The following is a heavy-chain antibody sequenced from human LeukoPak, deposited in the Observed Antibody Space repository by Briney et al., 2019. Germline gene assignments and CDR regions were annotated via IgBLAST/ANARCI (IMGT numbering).Heavy chain of an antibody. J-gene: IGHJ4*02. CDR3: ARVKDRASAGRCYLPDD. D-gene: IGHD2-15*01. CDR1: GFTFSSYN. Sequence: GGSLRLSCAASGFTFSSYNMNWVRQAPGKGLERVSSISTSSSYINYADSVKGRFTISRDNAKNSVYLQMNSLRAEDTAVYYCARVKDRASAGRCYLPDDWGQGTLVTVSS. V-gene: IGHV3-21*01. CDR2: ISTSSSYI.